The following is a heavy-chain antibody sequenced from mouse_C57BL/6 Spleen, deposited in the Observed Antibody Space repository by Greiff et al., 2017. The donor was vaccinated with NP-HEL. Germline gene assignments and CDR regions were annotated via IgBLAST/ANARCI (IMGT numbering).Heavy chain of an antibody. CDR3: ARGGDYGSSYEGDWYFDV. D-gene: IGHD1-1*01. CDR2: INPSNGGT. CDR1: GYTFTSYW. J-gene: IGHJ1*03. V-gene: IGHV1-53*01. Sequence: QVQLQQPGTELVKPGASVKLSCKASGYTFTSYWMHWVKQRPGQGLEWIGNINPSNGGTNYNEKFKSKATLTVDKSSSTADMQLSSLTSEDSAVYYCARGGDYGSSYEGDWYFDVWGTGTTVTVSS.